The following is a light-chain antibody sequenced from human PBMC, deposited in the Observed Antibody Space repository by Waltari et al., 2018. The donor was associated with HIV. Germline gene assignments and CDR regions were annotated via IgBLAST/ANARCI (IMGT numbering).Light chain of an antibody. Sequence: IVLTQSPVTLSLSHGESATLSCRASQTLTSTSLAWYQQRPGQAPRLLIYGVSSRATGVPDRFSGSGSGTDFSLIITRLQPEDFAMYYCQQYGRSPTAFGGGTKVEIK. CDR2: GVS. J-gene: IGKJ4*01. CDR3: QQYGRSPTA. CDR1: QTLTSTS. V-gene: IGKV3-20*01.